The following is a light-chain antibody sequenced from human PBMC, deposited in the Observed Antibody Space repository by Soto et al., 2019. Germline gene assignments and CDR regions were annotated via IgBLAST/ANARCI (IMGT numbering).Light chain of an antibody. CDR3: QQYDNPNLTVT. J-gene: IGKJ4*01. CDR1: QDISNY. V-gene: IGKV1-33*01. Sequence: IRMTQSPSSLSASVGDRVTITCQSSQDISNYLNWYQQKPGKAPKLLIYDASNLETGVPSRFSGSGSGTDFTFTISSLQPEDIATYYCQQYDNPNLTVTFGGGTKVDIK. CDR2: DAS.